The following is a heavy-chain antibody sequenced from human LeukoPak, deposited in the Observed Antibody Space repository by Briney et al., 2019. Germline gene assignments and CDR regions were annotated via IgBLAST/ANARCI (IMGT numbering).Heavy chain of an antibody. V-gene: IGHV4-39*01. CDR1: GGSISSSSYY. CDR3: ARHGIDVLPKDYYFDY. CDR2: IYYSGST. J-gene: IGHJ4*02. Sequence: SETLSLTCTVSGGSISSSSYYWGWIRQPPGKGLEWIGSIYYSGSTYYNPSLKSRVTISVDTSKNQFSLKLSSVTAADTAVYYCARHGIDVLPKDYYFDYWGQGTRVTVSS. D-gene: IGHD3-10*01.